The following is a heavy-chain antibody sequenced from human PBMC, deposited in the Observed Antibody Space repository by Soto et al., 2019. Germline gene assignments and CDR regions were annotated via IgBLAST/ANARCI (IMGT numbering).Heavy chain of an antibody. D-gene: IGHD5-18*01. J-gene: IGHJ4*02. Sequence: GGSLRLSCAASGFTFSSYAMHWVRQAPGKGLEYVSAISSNGGSTYYADSVKGRFTISRDNSKNTLYLQMGSLRAEDMAVYYCARGSGYSYGLDFDYWGQGTLVTVSS. CDR1: GFTFSSYA. V-gene: IGHV3-64*02. CDR2: ISSNGGST. CDR3: ARGSGYSYGLDFDY.